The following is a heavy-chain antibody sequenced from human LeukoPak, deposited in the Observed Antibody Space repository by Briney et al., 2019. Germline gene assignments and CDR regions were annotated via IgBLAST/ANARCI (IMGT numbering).Heavy chain of an antibody. CDR1: GGSFSGYY. D-gene: IGHD3-10*01. Sequence: SETLSLTCAVYGGSFSGYYWSWIRQPPGKGLEWIGEINHSGSTNYNPSLKSRVTISVDTSKNQFSLKLSSVTAADTAVYYCARGLRLWFGELRPHFDYWGQGTLATVSS. J-gene: IGHJ4*02. V-gene: IGHV4-34*01. CDR3: ARGLRLWFGELRPHFDY. CDR2: INHSGST.